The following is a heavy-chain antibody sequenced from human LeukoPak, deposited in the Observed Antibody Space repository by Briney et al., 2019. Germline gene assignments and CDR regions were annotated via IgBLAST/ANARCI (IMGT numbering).Heavy chain of an antibody. CDR1: GFSFDDFD. Sequence: GRSLRLSCEASGFSFDDFDMLGVPHATGKGLEWGSRLGWNGRRIHYADSVKGRFTISRDNAKNSLYLQMNSLRAEDTALDYCAKDSDYFGSGSYYNFWDVWGQGTTVIVSS. CDR2: LGWNGRRI. CDR3: AKDSDYFGSGSYYNFWDV. J-gene: IGHJ6*02. V-gene: IGHV3-9*01. D-gene: IGHD3-10*01.